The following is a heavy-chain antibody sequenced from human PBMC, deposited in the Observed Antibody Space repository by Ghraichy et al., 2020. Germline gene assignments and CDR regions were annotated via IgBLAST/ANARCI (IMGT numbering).Heavy chain of an antibody. CDR1: GASISSGAYY. J-gene: IGHJ3*02. CDR2: IYDTVNT. CDR3: SRSPSVAYCSTTSCHSTFDI. V-gene: IGHV4-31*03. D-gene: IGHD2-2*01. Sequence: SETPSLTCTVSGASISSGAYYWSWVRQHPGKGLEWVGFIYDTVNTRYNRSLKSRVTISLDTSKNQISLKLNSVTAADTAIYYCSRSPSVAYCSTTSCHSTFDIWGQGTMVTVSS.